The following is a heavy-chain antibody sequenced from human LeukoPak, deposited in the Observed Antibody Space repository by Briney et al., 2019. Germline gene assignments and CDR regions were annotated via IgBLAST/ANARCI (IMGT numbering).Heavy chain of an antibody. CDR2: IRYDGSNK. CDR3: AKDIQQQLVSGFGY. CDR1: GFTFSSYG. D-gene: IGHD6-13*01. J-gene: IGHJ4*02. V-gene: IGHV3-30*02. Sequence: PGGSLRLSCAASGFTFSSYGMHWVRQAPGKGLEWVTFIRYDGSNKYYVDSAKGRFTISRDNSKNTLYLQMNSLRAEDTAVYYCAKDIQQQLVSGFGYWGQGTLVTVSS.